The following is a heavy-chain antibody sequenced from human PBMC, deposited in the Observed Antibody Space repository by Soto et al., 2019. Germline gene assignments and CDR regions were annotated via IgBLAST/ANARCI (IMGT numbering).Heavy chain of an antibody. D-gene: IGHD3-9*01. CDR2: IYYTGIT. V-gene: IGHV4-31*02. Sequence: WTWIRQFPEKGLEWIGYIYYTGITYYNPSLAGRLTISSDTSKNQFSLKLDSVTAADTGVYYCARGTDIAIAPAKGAFDFWGPGTLVTVS. CDR3: ARGTDIAIAPAKGAFDF. J-gene: IGHJ4*02.